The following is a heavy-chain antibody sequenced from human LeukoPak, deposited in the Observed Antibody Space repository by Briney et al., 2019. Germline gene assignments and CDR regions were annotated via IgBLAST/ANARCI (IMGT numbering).Heavy chain of an antibody. CDR1: GFTFSSYA. J-gene: IGHJ6*03. Sequence: GGSLRLSCAAPGFTFSSYAMSWVRQAPGKGLEWVSAISGSGGSTYYADSVKGRFTISRDNSKNTLYLQMNSLRAEDTALYYCARAAHYDYYYMDVWGKGTTVTVSS. CDR3: ARAAHYDYYYMDV. V-gene: IGHV3-23*01. D-gene: IGHD3-22*01. CDR2: ISGSGGST.